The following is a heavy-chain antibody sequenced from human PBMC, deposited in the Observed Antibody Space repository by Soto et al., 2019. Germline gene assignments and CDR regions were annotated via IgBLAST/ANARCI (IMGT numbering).Heavy chain of an antibody. CDR2: IVGNGGSS. CDR3: VKEANPFINTLVVLILDY. V-gene: IGHV3-64D*06. CDR1: GFTFSSYA. Sequence: PGGSLRLSCSASGFTFSSYAMHWVRQAPGKGLQYVSAIVGNGGSSYYAGSVKGRFTISRDNTKYTLYLQMSSLRPEDTAVYYCVKEANPFINTLVVLILDYWGQGTQVTVSS. J-gene: IGHJ4*02. D-gene: IGHD3-22*01.